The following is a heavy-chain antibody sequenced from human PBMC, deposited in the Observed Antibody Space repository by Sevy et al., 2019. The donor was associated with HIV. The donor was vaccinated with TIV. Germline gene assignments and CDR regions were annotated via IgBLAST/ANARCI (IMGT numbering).Heavy chain of an antibody. D-gene: IGHD3-22*01. Sequence: GGSLSLSCAASGFTFSSYGMPWVRRAQGRGLEWVEVIWNDRGNKEYAASVKGRLTISRDNSKNTLYLQMNSLRAEDTAVYYCASLPNNYYDSGGYSGNDAFDIWGQGTMVTVSS. CDR2: IWNDRGNK. J-gene: IGHJ3*02. V-gene: IGHV3-33*01. CDR3: ASLPNNYYDSGGYSGNDAFDI. CDR1: GFTFSSYG.